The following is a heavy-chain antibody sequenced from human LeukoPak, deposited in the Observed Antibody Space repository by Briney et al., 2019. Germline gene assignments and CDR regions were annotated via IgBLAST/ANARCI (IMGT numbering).Heavy chain of an antibody. CDR1: GFTFSSYW. CDR2: IKQDGSEK. Sequence: GGSLRLSCAASGFTFSSYWMSWVRQAPGKGLEWVANIKQDGSEKYYVDSVKGRFTISRDNAKNSLYLQMNSLRAEDTAVYYCARDTLVRGEFYFDYWGQGTLVTVSS. D-gene: IGHD3-10*01. V-gene: IGHV3-7*01. CDR3: ARDTLVRGEFYFDY. J-gene: IGHJ4*02.